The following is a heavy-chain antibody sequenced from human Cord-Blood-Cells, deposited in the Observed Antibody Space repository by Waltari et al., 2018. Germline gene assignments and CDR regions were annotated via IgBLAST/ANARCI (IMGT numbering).Heavy chain of an antibody. V-gene: IGHV4-34*01. J-gene: IGHJ6*02. Sequence: QVQLQQWGAGLLKPSETLSLTCAVYGGSFSDYYWTWIRQHPGKGLEWFGEIKHSGSTNDNPALKSRVTISVDTSKNQFSLKLSSVTAADTAVYYCARGGSVAGNHYYYGMDVWGQGTTVTVSS. D-gene: IGHD6-19*01. CDR1: GGSFSDYY. CDR2: IKHSGST. CDR3: ARGGSVAGNHYYYGMDV.